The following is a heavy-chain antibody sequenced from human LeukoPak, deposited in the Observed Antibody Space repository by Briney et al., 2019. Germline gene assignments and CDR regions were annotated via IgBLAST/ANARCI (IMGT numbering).Heavy chain of an antibody. D-gene: IGHD1-26*01. V-gene: IGHV4-39*01. CDR1: GGSISSSSYY. CDR3: AREERDSGDAFDI. CDR2: IYYSGST. Sequence: SETLSLTCTVSGGSISSSSYYWGWIRQPPGKGLEWIGSIYYSGSTYYNPSLKSRVTISADTSKNQFSLKLSSVTAADTAVYYCAREERDSGDAFDIWGQGTMVTVSS. J-gene: IGHJ3*02.